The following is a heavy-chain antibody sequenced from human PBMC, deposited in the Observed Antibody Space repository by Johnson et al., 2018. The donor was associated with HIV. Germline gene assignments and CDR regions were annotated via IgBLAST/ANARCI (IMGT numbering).Heavy chain of an antibody. D-gene: IGHD6-6*01. CDR3: ARGRQYSDSSIDIFDV. CDR2: ISNNGDST. Sequence: VQLVESGGGLVQPGGSLRLSCAASVFTFSTYCMHWVRQAPGKGLECLSAISNNGDSTYYVKSVKGRFTISRDNSKNTLYLQLGSLTPDDMVVYYCARGRQYSDSSIDIFDVWGQGTMVTVSS. CDR1: VFTFSTYC. V-gene: IGHV3-64*01. J-gene: IGHJ3*01.